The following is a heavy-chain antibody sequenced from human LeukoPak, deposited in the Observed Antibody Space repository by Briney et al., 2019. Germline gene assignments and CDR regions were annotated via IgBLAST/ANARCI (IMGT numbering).Heavy chain of an antibody. CDR3: ARGRYYDTSAYNYFDA. J-gene: IGHJ5*02. CDR2: ISGSGRSI. D-gene: IGHD3-22*01. V-gene: IGHV3-48*01. CDR1: GFTFSAYS. Sequence: GGSLRLSCAASGFTFSAYSMNWIRQAPGKGLEWISYISGSGRSIFSADSVRGRFTISRDNANNSLLLQMNSLRAEDTAVYYCARGRYYDTSAYNYFDACGQGTLVTVSS.